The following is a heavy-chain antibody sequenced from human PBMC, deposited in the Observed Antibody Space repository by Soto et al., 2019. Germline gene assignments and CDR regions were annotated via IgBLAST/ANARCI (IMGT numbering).Heavy chain of an antibody. CDR3: ARAPAGGSWYDCFDP. Sequence: QVQLQESGPGLVKPSETLSLTCTVSGGSISSYYWSWIRQPPGKGLEWIGYIYYSGSTNYNPSLQSRLTISVDPSTNQFSLKLSSVTAAATAVYYCARAPAGGSWYDCFDPWGQGTLVTFSA. J-gene: IGHJ5*02. CDR1: GGSISSYY. D-gene: IGHD6-13*01. V-gene: IGHV4-59*01. CDR2: IYYSGST.